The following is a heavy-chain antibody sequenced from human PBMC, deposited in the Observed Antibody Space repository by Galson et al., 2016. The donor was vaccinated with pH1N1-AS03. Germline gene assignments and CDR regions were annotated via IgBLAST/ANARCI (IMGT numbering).Heavy chain of an antibody. D-gene: IGHD1-26*01. Sequence: SLRLSCAASGFPFSGYEMNWVRQAPGKGLEWISYISYSGDTENYADSVKGRFSISSDNAKNSLYLQMSALRPEDTAVYYCVRPSSGSFRSWGPGTLVTVSS. CDR2: ISYSGDTE. V-gene: IGHV3-48*03. J-gene: IGHJ4*02. CDR1: GFPFSGYE. CDR3: VRPSSGSFRS.